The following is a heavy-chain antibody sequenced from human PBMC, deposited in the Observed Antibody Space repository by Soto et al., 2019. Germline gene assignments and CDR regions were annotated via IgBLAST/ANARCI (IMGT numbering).Heavy chain of an antibody. CDR3: AKGLYTSGYDSIFDY. V-gene: IGHV3-9*01. D-gene: IGHD5-12*01. CDR1: GFTFDDYA. CDR2: ISCNSGSI. J-gene: IGHJ4*02. Sequence: EVQLVESGGGLVQPGRSLRLSCAASGFTFDDYAMHWVRQAPGKGLEWVSGISCNSGSIGYADSVKGRFTISRDNAKNSLYLKMNSLGAEDTSLYYCAKGLYTSGYDSIFDYWGQGTLVTVSS.